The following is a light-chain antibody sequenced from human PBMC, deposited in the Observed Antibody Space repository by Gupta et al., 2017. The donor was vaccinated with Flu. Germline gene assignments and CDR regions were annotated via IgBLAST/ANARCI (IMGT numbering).Light chain of an antibody. CDR2: AAS. V-gene: IGKV3-11*01. Sequence: EVVLTQSPGTLSLSPGERATLSCRAGQSVSGSLAWYQQKPGQAPRFLTAAASNRATGIPARFSGSGSVPVFTLTISSLEPEAFAVYSCQPRASWPLTFGGGTKVEIK. CDR1: QSVSGS. CDR3: QPRASWPLT. J-gene: IGKJ4*01.